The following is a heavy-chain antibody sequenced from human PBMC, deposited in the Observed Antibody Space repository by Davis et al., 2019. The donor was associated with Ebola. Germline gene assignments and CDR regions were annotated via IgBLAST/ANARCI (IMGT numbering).Heavy chain of an antibody. J-gene: IGHJ6*02. CDR1: GGSISSYY. V-gene: IGHV4-59*01. D-gene: IGHD2-2*01. Sequence: SETLSLTCTVSGGSISSYYWSWIRQPPGKGLEWIGYIYYSGSTNYTPSLKSRVTISVDTSKNQFSLKLSSVTAADTAVYYCARGGIVVVPAAIIDYYYYYGMDVWGQGTTVTVSS. CDR2: IYYSGST. CDR3: ARGGIVVVPAAIIDYYYYYGMDV.